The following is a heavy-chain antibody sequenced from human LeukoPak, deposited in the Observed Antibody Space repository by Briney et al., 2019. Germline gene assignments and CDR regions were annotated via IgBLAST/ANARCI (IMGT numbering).Heavy chain of an antibody. CDR3: ARARYNISWYHFDY. Sequence: ASVKVSCKASGYTFTSYGISWVRQAPGQGLEWMGWISPYSGNTNYAQNLQGRVTVTTDTSTSTAYMELRSLRSDDTAVYYCARARYNISWYHFDYWGQGTRVTVSS. CDR2: ISPYSGNT. D-gene: IGHD6-19*01. V-gene: IGHV1-18*01. CDR1: GYTFTSYG. J-gene: IGHJ4*02.